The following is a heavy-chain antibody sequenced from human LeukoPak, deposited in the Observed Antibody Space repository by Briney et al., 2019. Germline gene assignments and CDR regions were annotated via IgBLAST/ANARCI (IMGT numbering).Heavy chain of an antibody. CDR3: AKDYSDGYNLFDY. CDR2: ISSSGSTI. D-gene: IGHD5-24*01. J-gene: IGHJ4*02. CDR1: GFTFSDYY. V-gene: IGHV3-11*01. Sequence: GGSLRLSCAASGFTFSDYYMSWIRQAPGKGLEWVSYISSSGSTIYYADSVKGRFTISRDNAKNSLYLQMNSLRAEDTAVYYCAKDYSDGYNLFDYWGQGTLVTVSS.